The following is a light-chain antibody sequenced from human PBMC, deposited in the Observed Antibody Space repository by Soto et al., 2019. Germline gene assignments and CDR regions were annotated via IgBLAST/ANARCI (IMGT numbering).Light chain of an antibody. V-gene: IGKV3-20*01. CDR3: QQYATSRWT. Sequence: EIVLTRSPGTLSLSPGERATISCRASQTVSSNFLAWYQQRPGQAPRLLIHGASSRATGIPDRFSGSGSGTDFTLTISRLEPEDYGVYHCQQYATSRWTFGQGTKVEIK. J-gene: IGKJ1*01. CDR1: QTVSSNF. CDR2: GAS.